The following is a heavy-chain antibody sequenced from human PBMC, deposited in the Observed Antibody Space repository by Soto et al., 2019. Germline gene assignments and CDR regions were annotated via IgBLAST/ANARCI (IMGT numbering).Heavy chain of an antibody. D-gene: IGHD6-6*01. CDR1: GGTFSSYG. Sequence: QVQLVQSGAEVKKPGSSVKVSCKASGGTFSSYGISWVRQAPGQGLEWMGGIIPIFGTANYAQKFQGRVTMTTDESKSTDYMELRSLRSEDTAVYYCARARSISAYYHGMDVWGQGATVTVSS. CDR2: IIPIFGTA. J-gene: IGHJ6*02. V-gene: IGHV1-69*05. CDR3: ARARSISAYYHGMDV.